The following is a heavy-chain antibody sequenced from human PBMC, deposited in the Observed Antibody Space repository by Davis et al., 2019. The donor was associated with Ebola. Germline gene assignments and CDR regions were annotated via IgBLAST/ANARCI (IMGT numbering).Heavy chain of an antibody. J-gene: IGHJ4*02. CDR3: ARVQYYYDSSGYSFDY. CDR2: IIPILGIA. V-gene: IGHV1-69*10. CDR1: GGTFSSYA. Sequence: SVKVSCKASGGTFSSYAISWVRQAPGQGLEWMGGIIPILGIANYAQKFQGRVTMTTDTSTSTAYMELRSLRSDDTAVYYCARVQYYYDSSGYSFDYWGQGTLVTVSS. D-gene: IGHD3-22*01.